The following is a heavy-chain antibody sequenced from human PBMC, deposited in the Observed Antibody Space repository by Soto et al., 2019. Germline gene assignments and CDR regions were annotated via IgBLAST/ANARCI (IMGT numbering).Heavy chain of an antibody. V-gene: IGHV3-7*01. CDR3: ARPQAHYCSGGSCYPNYFDY. D-gene: IGHD2-15*01. Sequence: PGGSLRLSCGASGFTFSSYWMSWVRQAPGKGLEWVANIKQDGSEKYYVDSVKGRFTISRDNAKNSLYLQMNSLRAEDTAVYYCARPQAHYCSGGSCYPNYFDYWGQGTLVTVSS. J-gene: IGHJ4*02. CDR2: IKQDGSEK. CDR1: GFTFSSYW.